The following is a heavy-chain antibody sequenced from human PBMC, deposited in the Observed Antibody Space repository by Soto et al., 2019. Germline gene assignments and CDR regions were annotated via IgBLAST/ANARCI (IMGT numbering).Heavy chain of an antibody. Sequence: PSETLSLTCSVSGGSISGYYWSWIRQTPEKGLEWIGYIYYSGSTNYNPSLKSRVTMLIDMSKNQFSLKLTSVSAADTAVYYCAAAPRCWGQGILVTVSS. D-gene: IGHD2-15*01. CDR3: AAAPRC. CDR1: GGSISGYY. V-gene: IGHV4-59*01. CDR2: IYYSGST. J-gene: IGHJ4*02.